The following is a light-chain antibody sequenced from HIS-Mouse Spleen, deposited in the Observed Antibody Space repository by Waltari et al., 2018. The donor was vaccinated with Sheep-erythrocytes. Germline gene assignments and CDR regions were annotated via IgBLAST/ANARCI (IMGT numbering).Light chain of an antibody. V-gene: IGLV2-14*03. J-gene: IGLJ3*02. CDR3: SSYTSSSTWV. CDR2: DVS. Sequence: QSALTQPASVSGSPGQSITLSWYQQNPGKAPKLMIYDVSNRPSGVSNRFSGSKSGNTASLTISGLQAEDEADYYCSSYTSSSTWVFGGGTKLTVL.